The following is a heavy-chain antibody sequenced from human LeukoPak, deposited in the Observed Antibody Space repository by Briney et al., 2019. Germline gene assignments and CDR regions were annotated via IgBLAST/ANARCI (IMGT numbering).Heavy chain of an antibody. CDR3: ARDRITGTTDNWFDP. V-gene: IGHV4-59*11. Sequence: SETLSLTCTVSGGSISSHYWSWIRQPPGKGPEWIGYIYYSGSTNYNPSLKSRVTISVDTSKNQFSLKLSSVTAADTAVYYCARDRITGTTDNWFDPWGQGTLVTVSS. CDR1: GGSISSHY. J-gene: IGHJ5*02. CDR2: IYYSGST. D-gene: IGHD1-14*01.